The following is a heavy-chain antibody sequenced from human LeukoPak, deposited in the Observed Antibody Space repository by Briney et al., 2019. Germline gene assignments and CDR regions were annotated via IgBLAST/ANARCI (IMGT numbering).Heavy chain of an antibody. D-gene: IGHD5-18*01. Sequence: SETLSLTCTVSGGSISSYYWSWIRQPPGKGLEWIGYIYYSGSTNYNPSLKSRVTISVDTSKNQLSLKLSSVTAADTAVYYCARGGIQLRLGTVNWFDPWGQGTLVTVSS. CDR1: GGSISSYY. V-gene: IGHV4-59*01. CDR2: IYYSGST. J-gene: IGHJ5*02. CDR3: ARGGIQLRLGTVNWFDP.